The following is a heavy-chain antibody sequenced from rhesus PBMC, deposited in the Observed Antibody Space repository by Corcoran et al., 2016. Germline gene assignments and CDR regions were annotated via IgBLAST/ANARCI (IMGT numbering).Heavy chain of an antibody. CDR2: IDANIAGT. Sequence: QLQLQESGPGLVKPSETLSLTCVVSGGSISGYYGSWIRQPPGKGLEWVGNIDANIAGTNYSPSLKSRVTNSKDTSKNQFSLKVRSMTAADTAVYYCARENSRYYYSLDSWGQGVVVTVSS. CDR1: GGSISGYY. D-gene: IGHD1-1*01. CDR3: ARENSRYYYSLDS. J-gene: IGHJ6*01. V-gene: IGHV4-81*01.